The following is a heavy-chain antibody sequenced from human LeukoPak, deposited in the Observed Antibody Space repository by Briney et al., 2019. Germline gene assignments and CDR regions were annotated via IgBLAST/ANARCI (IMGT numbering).Heavy chain of an antibody. CDR3: ARGGIAAEDYYGMDV. D-gene: IGHD6-13*01. CDR2: ISSSSSYI. Sequence: GGSLRLSCAASGFTFSSYSMNWVRQAPGKGLEWVSSISSSSSYIYYADSVKGRSTISRDNAKNSLYLQMNSLRAEDTAVYYCARGGIAAEDYYGMDVWGQGTTVTVSS. V-gene: IGHV3-21*01. CDR1: GFTFSSYS. J-gene: IGHJ6*02.